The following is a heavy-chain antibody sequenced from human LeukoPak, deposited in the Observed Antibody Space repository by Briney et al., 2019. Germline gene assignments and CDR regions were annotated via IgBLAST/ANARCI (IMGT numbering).Heavy chain of an antibody. CDR3: TRDQEGSDY. Sequence: GGSLRPSCVASGFTFSTYSMNWVRQAPGKGLEWVSYITSSSSAKYYADSVKGRFTISRDNAENSLYLQMNSLRAEDTAVYYCTRDQEGSDYWGQGTLVTVSS. J-gene: IGHJ4*02. CDR2: ITSSSSAK. CDR1: GFTFSTYS. V-gene: IGHV3-48*01.